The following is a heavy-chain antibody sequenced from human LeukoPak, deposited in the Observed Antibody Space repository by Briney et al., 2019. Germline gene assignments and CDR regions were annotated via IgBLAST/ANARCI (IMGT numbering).Heavy chain of an antibody. Sequence: GGSLRLSCAASGFTVSSNYMSWVRQAPGKGLEWVSVIFSGGTTFYADSVKGRFTISRDNSKNTLNLQMNSLRAEDTAVYYCARDFGDDSTGFYSLDVWGQGTTVTVSS. CDR1: GFTVSSNY. J-gene: IGHJ6*02. CDR2: IFSGGTT. CDR3: ARDFGDDSTGFYSLDV. V-gene: IGHV3-53*01. D-gene: IGHD3-22*01.